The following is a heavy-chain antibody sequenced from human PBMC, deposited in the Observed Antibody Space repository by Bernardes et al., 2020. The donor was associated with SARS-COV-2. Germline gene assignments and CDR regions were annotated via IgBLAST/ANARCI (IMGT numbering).Heavy chain of an antibody. Sequence: GGSLRLSCAASGFTFSSYSMNWVRQAPGKGLEWVSSISSSSSYIYYADSVKGRFTISRDNAKNSLYLQMNSLRAEDTAVYYCARDHRSCSSTSCYQTDFDYLGQETVVTNSS. D-gene: IGHD2-2*01. CDR1: GFTFSSYS. J-gene: IGHJ4*02. V-gene: IGHV3-21*01. CDR3: ARDHRSCSSTSCYQTDFDY. CDR2: ISSSSSYI.